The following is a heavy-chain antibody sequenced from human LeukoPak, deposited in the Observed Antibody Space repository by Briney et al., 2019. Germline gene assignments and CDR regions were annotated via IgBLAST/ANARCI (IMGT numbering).Heavy chain of an antibody. J-gene: IGHJ5*02. D-gene: IGHD3-10*01. CDR3: ARDLGVRRSGELLFHWFDP. CDR2: IYTSGSA. V-gene: IGHV4-4*07. Sequence: PSETLSLTCTVSGGSISSYYWGWIRQPAGKGLEWIGRIYTSGSANYNPSLKSRVTMSVDTSKNQFSLKLSSVTAADTAVYYCARDLGVRRSGELLFHWFDPWGQGTLVTVSS. CDR1: GGSISSYY.